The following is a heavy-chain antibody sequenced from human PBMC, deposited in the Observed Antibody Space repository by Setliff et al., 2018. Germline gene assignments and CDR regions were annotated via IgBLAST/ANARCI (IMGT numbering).Heavy chain of an antibody. D-gene: IGHD5-18*01. CDR3: ARGGHIRYDYYYMDV. CDR1: GYTFTNYW. CDR2: INPGDSDT. V-gene: IGHV5-51*01. Sequence: PGESLKISCRGSGYTFTNYWIAWVRQMPGKGLEWMGIINPGDSDTRYSPSFQGQVTISADKSTSTAYLHWGSLKASDTAIYYCARGGHIRYDYYYMDVWGKGTTVTVSS. J-gene: IGHJ6*03.